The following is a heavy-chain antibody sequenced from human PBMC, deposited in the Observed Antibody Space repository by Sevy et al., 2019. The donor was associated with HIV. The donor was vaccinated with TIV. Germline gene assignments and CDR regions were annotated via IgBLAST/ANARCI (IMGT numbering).Heavy chain of an antibody. CDR2: INSDGSST. Sequence: GGSLRLSCAASGFTFSSYWMHWVRQAPGKGLVWVSRINSDGSSTSYADSVKGRFTISRDNAKNTLYLQMNSLRAEDTAVYYCARVPVYCTNGVCFFGYFDLRGRGTLVTVSS. CDR1: GFTFSSYW. CDR3: ARVPVYCTNGVCFFGYFDL. V-gene: IGHV3-74*01. D-gene: IGHD2-8*01. J-gene: IGHJ2*01.